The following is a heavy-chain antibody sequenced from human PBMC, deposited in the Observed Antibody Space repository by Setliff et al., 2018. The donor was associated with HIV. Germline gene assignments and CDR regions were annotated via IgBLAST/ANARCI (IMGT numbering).Heavy chain of an antibody. Sequence: GASVKVSCKTSGGTFSSKAISWVRQAPGQGLEWMGGIIPLLEIKNHAQKFQGRLTITADKSTSPVYLDLSSLRSEDTAIYYCASGGGSQSFDWFSSPKYFHMDVWGKGTTVTVSS. CDR1: GGTFSSKA. V-gene: IGHV1-69*10. CDR3: ASGGGSQSFDWFSSPKYFHMDV. CDR2: IIPLLEIK. D-gene: IGHD3-9*01. J-gene: IGHJ6*03.